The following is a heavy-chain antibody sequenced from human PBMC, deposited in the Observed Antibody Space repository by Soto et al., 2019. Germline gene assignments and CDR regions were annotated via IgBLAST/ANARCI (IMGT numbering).Heavy chain of an antibody. J-gene: IGHJ4*02. CDR3: AHSYYSQKYCSSTSCYSYFDY. CDR2: IYWDDDK. D-gene: IGHD2-2*01. CDR1: GFSLSTSVVG. Sequence: GPTLVIRRHTLTLTCTFSGFSLSTSVVGVGWIRQPPGKSLELLALIYWDDDKRYSPSLKSRLTITKDTSKNQVVLTMTNMDPVDKATYYCAHSYYSQKYCSSTSCYSYFDYWGQGTLVTVSS. V-gene: IGHV2-5*02.